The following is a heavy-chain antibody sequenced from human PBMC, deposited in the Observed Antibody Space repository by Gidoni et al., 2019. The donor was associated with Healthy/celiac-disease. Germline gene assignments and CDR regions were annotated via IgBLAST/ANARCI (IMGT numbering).Heavy chain of an antibody. CDR1: GYTFTGYY. D-gene: IGHD4-17*01. CDR2: INPNSGGK. J-gene: IGHJ6*02. CDR3: AVTVTTGYYYYYGMDV. Sequence: QVQLVQSGAAVKKPGASVKVSCKASGYTFTGYYMHWVRQAPGQGLEWMGWINPNSGGKNYAQKFQGRVTMTRDTSISTAYMELSRLRSDDTAVYYCAVTVTTGYYYYYGMDVWGQGTTVTVSS. V-gene: IGHV1-2*02.